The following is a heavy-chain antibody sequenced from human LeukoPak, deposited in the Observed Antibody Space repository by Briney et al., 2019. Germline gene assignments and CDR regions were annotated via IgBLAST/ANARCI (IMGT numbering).Heavy chain of an antibody. V-gene: IGHV4-59*01. J-gene: IGHJ6*03. CDR2: IHYSGST. CDR3: ARTTEGGYTYGYFYYYMDV. D-gene: IGHD5-18*01. CDR1: GVSISSYY. Sequence: SETLSLTCTVSGVSISSYYWSWIRQPPGKGLEWIGYIHYSGSTNYNPSLKSRVTISVDTSKNQFSLKLSSVTAADTAVYYCARTTEGGYTYGYFYYYMDVWGKGTTVTISS.